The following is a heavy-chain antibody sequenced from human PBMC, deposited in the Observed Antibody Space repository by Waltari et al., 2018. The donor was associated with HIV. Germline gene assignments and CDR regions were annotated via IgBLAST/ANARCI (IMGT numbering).Heavy chain of an antibody. D-gene: IGHD2-21*02. CDR3: GAFLCAEDCRDGFDV. Sequence: ESGGGRAKPGGTLKLSCSGSGFTFKTYSVSWIRQTQGRGLEWISSISDDSSFIYYADSVKGRFTVSRDNVRNSVFLQMNDVRAEDTAKYFCGAFLCAEDCRDGFDVWGQGTMVTVSS. J-gene: IGHJ3*01. V-gene: IGHV3-21*06. CDR1: GFTFKTYS. CDR2: ISDDSSFI.